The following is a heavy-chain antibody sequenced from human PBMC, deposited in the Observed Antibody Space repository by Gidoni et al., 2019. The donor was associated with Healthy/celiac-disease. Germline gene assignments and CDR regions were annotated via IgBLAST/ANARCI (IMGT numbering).Heavy chain of an antibody. J-gene: IGHJ4*02. D-gene: IGHD3-3*01. CDR1: GYTFTRYA. Sequence: QVQLVQSGAEVKKPGASVKVSCKASGYTFTRYAMHWVRQAPGQRLEWMGWINAGNGNTKYSQKFQGRVTITRDTSASTAYMELSSLRSEDTAVYYCAREGITIFGVVIPFDYWGQGTLVTVSS. CDR3: AREGITIFGVVIPFDY. CDR2: INAGNGNT. V-gene: IGHV1-3*01.